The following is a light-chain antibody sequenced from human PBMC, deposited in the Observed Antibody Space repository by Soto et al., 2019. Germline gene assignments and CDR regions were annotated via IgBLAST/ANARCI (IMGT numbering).Light chain of an antibody. J-gene: IGKJ2*01. CDR3: LRRDRDPHT. Sequence: DIPMTQSPSSLSASVGDRVTITCRASQGTRTDLGWCQQKPGKAPKRLIYAASSVQSGVPSRFSGSGSGTEFSLRISSVQPEDWATDDGLRRDRDPHTVGEGTKLEIK. CDR2: AAS. CDR1: QGTRTD. V-gene: IGKV1-17*01.